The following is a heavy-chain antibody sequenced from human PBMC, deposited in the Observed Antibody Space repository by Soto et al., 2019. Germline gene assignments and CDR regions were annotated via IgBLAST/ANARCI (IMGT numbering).Heavy chain of an antibody. J-gene: IGHJ3*02. V-gene: IGHV3-21*01. CDR2: ISSSSSYI. CDR1: GFTFSSYS. D-gene: IGHD2-2*01. Sequence: GGSLRLSCAASGFTFSSYSMNWVRQAPGKGLEWVSSISSSSSYIHYADSVKGRFTISRDNAKNSLYLQMNSLRAEDTAVYYCARDPGYCSSTSCYGFAFDIWGQGTMVTVSS. CDR3: ARDPGYCSSTSCYGFAFDI.